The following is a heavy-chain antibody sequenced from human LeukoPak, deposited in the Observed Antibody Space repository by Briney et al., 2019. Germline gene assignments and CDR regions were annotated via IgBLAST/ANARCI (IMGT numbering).Heavy chain of an antibody. D-gene: IGHD3-9*01. V-gene: IGHV4-59*01. CDR3: ARFGHLWFDAFDI. Sequence: PSETLSLTCAVSGGSITGYHWSWIRQPPGKGLEWIGYIHYSGSIDYNPSLKSRVTISVDTSKNQFSLRLTSVTAADTALYYCARFGHLWFDAFDIWGQGTMVTVSS. CDR1: GGSITGYH. J-gene: IGHJ3*02. CDR2: IHYSGSI.